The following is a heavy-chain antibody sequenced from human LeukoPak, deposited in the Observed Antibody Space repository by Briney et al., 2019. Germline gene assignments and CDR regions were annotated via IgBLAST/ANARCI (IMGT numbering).Heavy chain of an antibody. CDR3: ASLHLGELSLYGAFDY. Sequence: PGGSLRLSCAASGFTFSSYSMNWVRQAPGKGLEWVSYISSSSSTIYYADSVKGRFTISRDNAKNSLYLQMNSLRAEDTAVYYCASLHLGELSLYGAFDYWGQGTLVTVSS. V-gene: IGHV3-48*01. CDR1: GFTFSSYS. CDR2: ISSSSSTI. D-gene: IGHD3-16*02. J-gene: IGHJ4*02.